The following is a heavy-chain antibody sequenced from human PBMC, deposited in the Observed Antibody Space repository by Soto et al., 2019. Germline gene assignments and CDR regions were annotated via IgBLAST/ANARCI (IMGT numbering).Heavy chain of an antibody. CDR1: GDSVPSNTAS. J-gene: IGHJ5*02. CDR2: TYFRSKWYN. CDR3: AKGDNLGPKTGYAFDP. Sequence: SQTLSLTCAISGDSVPSNTASWNWIRQSPSRGLEWLGRTYFRSKWYNDYAVSVKSRIITNPDTSNNQFSLQLNSVTPEDTAVYFCAKGDNLGPKTGYAFDPWGQGIMVTVSS. D-gene: IGHD5-12*01. V-gene: IGHV6-1*01.